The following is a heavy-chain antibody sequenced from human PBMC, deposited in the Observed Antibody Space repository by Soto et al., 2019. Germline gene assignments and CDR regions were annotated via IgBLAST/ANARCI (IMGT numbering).Heavy chain of an antibody. J-gene: IGHJ6*02. D-gene: IGHD5-18*01. CDR3: ARDNTPGYSYGYGAGMDV. Sequence: PGGSLRLSCAASGFTFSSYSMNWVRQAPGKGLEWVSSISSSSSYIYYADSVKGRFTISRDNAKNSLYLQMNSLRAEDTAVYYCARDNTPGYSYGYGAGMDVWGQGTTVSVSS. V-gene: IGHV3-21*01. CDR1: GFTFSSYS. CDR2: ISSSSSYI.